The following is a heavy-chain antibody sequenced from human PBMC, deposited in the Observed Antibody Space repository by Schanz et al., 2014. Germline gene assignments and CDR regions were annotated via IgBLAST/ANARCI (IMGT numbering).Heavy chain of an antibody. J-gene: IGHJ4*02. CDR3: AKQVHYDMLAVTRN. D-gene: IGHD3-9*01. CDR2: LSGSGGST. CDR1: GFTFSSYA. V-gene: IGHV3-23*04. Sequence: EQLVESGGGLVKPGGSLRLSCAASGFTFSSYAMSWVRQAPGKGLEWVSALSGSGGSTYYADSVKGRFTISRDNSKNTLYLQMNSLRAEDTAVYYCAKQVHYDMLAVTRNWGQGTLVTVSS.